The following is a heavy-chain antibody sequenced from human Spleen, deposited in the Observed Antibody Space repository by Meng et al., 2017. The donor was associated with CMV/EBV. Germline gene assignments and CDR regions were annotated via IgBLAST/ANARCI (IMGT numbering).Heavy chain of an antibody. J-gene: IGHJ4*02. D-gene: IGHD3-10*01. V-gene: IGHV1-69*05. CDR2: IIPIFGTA. Sequence: SVKVSCKASGGTFSSYAISWVRQAPGQGLEWMGGIIPIFGTANYAQKSQGRVTITTDESTSTAYMEVSSLRSEDTAVYYCARASYYSSGSYYHFDSWCQGTPVTVSS. CDR1: GGTFSSYA. CDR3: ARASYYSSGSYYHFDS.